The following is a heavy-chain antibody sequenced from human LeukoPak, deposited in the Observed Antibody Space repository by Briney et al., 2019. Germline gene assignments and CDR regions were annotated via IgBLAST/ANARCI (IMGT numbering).Heavy chain of an antibody. J-gene: IGHJ4*02. Sequence: PSETLSLTCTVPGYSISSGYYWGWIRQPPGKGLEWIGSIYHSGSTYYNPSLKSRVTISVDTSKSQFSLKLSSVTAADTAVYYCARGLYGDYWGQGTLVTVSS. CDR2: IYHSGST. D-gene: IGHD2-2*02. CDR1: GYSISSGYY. CDR3: ARGLYGDY. V-gene: IGHV4-38-2*02.